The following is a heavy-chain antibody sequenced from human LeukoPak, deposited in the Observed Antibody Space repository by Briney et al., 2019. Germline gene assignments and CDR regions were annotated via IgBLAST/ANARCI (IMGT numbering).Heavy chain of an antibody. Sequence: SETLSLTCAVYGGSFSGYYWSWIRQHPGKGLEWIGYIYYSGSTYYNPSLKSRVTISVDTSKNQFSLKLSSVTAADTAVYYCARARVVVAATPDYFDYWGQGTLVTVSS. CDR1: GGSFSGYY. D-gene: IGHD2-15*01. J-gene: IGHJ4*02. CDR2: IYYSGST. V-gene: IGHV4-31*11. CDR3: ARARVVVAATPDYFDY.